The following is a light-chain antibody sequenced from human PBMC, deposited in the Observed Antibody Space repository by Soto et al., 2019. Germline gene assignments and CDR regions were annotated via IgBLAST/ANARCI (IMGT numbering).Light chain of an antibody. CDR3: SSYAGSNNFVV. CDR1: SSDVGGYNF. CDR2: EFS. Sequence: QSALTQPPSASGSPGQSVTISCTGTSSDVGGYNFVPWYQQHPGKAPKLLIYEFSNRPSGVPDRSSGSKSGNTASLTVSGLQAEDEADYYCSSYAGSNNFVVFGGGTKLTVL. V-gene: IGLV2-8*01. J-gene: IGLJ2*01.